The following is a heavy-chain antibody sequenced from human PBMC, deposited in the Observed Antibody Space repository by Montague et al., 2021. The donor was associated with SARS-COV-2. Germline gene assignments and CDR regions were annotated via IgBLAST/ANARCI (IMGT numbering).Heavy chain of an antibody. CDR2: INHSGST. V-gene: IGHV4-34*01. D-gene: IGHD3-10*01. CDR3: ARGARQGYGFRLGSFDS. CDR1: GGSFSGYY. J-gene: IGHJ4*02. Sequence: SETRSLTCAVYGGSFSGYYWNWIRQPPGKGLEWIGEINHSGSTNYNPSLKRRVTMSVDTSKNQFSLKLSSVTAADTAVYYCARGARQGYGFRLGSFDSWGQGTLVTVSS.